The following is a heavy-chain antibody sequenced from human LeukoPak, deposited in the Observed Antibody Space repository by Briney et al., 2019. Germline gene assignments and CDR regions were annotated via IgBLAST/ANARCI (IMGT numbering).Heavy chain of an antibody. CDR2: IGGSDSIV. Sequence: GGSLRLSCVVSEFIVNDYYMSWIRQAPGKGLEWVADIGGSDSIVAYAASVRGRFSISRDFAKNSLSLEMNSLRAEDTAVYYCAREMVAGTFDSWGQGALVTVSS. J-gene: IGHJ4*02. D-gene: IGHD6-19*01. V-gene: IGHV3-11*01. CDR3: AREMVAGTFDS. CDR1: EFIVNDYY.